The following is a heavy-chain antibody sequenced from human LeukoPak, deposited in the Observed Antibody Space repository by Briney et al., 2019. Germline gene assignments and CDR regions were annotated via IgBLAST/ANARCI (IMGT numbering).Heavy chain of an antibody. CDR3: AKDGFDYYDSSGYHYFDY. CDR1: GFTFSSYG. D-gene: IGHD3-22*01. V-gene: IGHV3-23*01. CDR2: ISTSGGGI. Sequence: PGGSLRLSCAASGFTFSSYGMHWVRQAPGKGLEWVSGISTSGGGIYFAESVKGRFTISRDNSMNTLYLQMYSLRADDTAIYYCAKDGFDYYDSSGYHYFDYWGQGTLVTVSS. J-gene: IGHJ4*02.